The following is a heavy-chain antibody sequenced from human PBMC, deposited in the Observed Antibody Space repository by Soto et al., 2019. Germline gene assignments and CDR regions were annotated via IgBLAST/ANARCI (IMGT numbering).Heavy chain of an antibody. D-gene: IGHD2-15*01. CDR2: IYYSGST. CDR3: ASCSIPLAPLAY. Sequence: SATLSLTCTVSGASIVSSSSYWVWIRQAPGKGLEWIGSIYYSGSTYYNPSLKSRVTISVDTSKNQFSLKLSSVTAADTAVYFLASCSIPLAPLAYWGQGTPVPVAS. J-gene: IGHJ4*02. CDR1: GASIVSSSSY. V-gene: IGHV4-39*01.